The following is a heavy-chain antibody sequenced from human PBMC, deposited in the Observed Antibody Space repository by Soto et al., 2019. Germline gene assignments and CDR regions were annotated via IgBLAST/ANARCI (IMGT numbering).Heavy chain of an antibody. J-gene: IGHJ3*02. CDR1: GYTFTSYA. Sequence: ASVKVSCKASGYTFTSYAMHWVRQAPGQRLEWMGWINAGNGNTKYSQKFQGRVAITRDTSASTAYMELSSLRSEDTAVYYCASVVLWFGELAFDIWGQGTMVTVSS. CDR2: INAGNGNT. CDR3: ASVVLWFGELAFDI. V-gene: IGHV1-3*01. D-gene: IGHD3-10*01.